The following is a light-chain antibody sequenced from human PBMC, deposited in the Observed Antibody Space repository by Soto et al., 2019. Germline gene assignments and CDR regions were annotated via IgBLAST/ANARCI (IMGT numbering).Light chain of an antibody. CDR1: QPVSSN. CDR2: DAS. CDR3: QQYNNWPQT. J-gene: IGKJ1*01. Sequence: EIVLTQSPGTLSLSPGERATLSCRASQPVSSNYLAWYQQKPGQAPRLLIYDASTRATGIPARFSGSGSGTDFTLTISGLQSEDFAVYYCQQYNNWPQTFGQGTKVDIK. V-gene: IGKV3-15*01.